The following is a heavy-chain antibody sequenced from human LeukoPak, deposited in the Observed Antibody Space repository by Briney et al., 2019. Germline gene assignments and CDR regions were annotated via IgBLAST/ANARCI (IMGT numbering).Heavy chain of an antibody. CDR2: IYHSGRT. V-gene: IGHV4-38-2*02. D-gene: IGHD6-19*01. Sequence: PSETLSLTCTVSGYSISSGYYWGWIRQPPGKGLEWIGSIYHSGRTYYNPSLKSRVTISVDTSKKQFSLKLSSVTAADTAVYYCARGIAVAGNWFDPWGQGTLVTVPS. CDR1: GYSISSGYY. J-gene: IGHJ5*02. CDR3: ARGIAVAGNWFDP.